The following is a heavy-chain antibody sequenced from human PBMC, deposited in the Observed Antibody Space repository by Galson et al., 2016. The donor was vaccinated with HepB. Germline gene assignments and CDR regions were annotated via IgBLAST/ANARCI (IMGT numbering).Heavy chain of an antibody. CDR1: GFTFSTYW. J-gene: IGHJ6*02. CDR2: INQDGREK. V-gene: IGHV3-7*01. D-gene: IGHD3-3*01. CDR3: ATHMGRYDYWSGYKSHYYYGLDV. Sequence: LRLSCAVPGFTFSTYWMSWVRQAPGKGLEWVANINQDGREKYYVDSVKGRFTISRDNAENSLFLRMNSLRVEDTAVYYCATHMGRYDYWSGYKSHYYYGLDVWGQGTTVTVSS.